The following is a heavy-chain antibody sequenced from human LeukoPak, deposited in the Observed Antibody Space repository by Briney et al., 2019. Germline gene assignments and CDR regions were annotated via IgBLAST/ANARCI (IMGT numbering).Heavy chain of an antibody. J-gene: IGHJ3*02. CDR1: GGTFSSYA. CDR3: ARDWVAAAVPDAFDI. V-gene: IGHV1-69*05. CDR2: IIPIFGTA. D-gene: IGHD6-13*01. Sequence: ASVKVSCKASGGTFSSYAISWVRLAPGQGLEWMGRIIPIFGTANYAQKFQGRVTITTDESTSTAYMELSSLRSEDTAVYYCARDWVAAAVPDAFDIWGQGTMVTVSS.